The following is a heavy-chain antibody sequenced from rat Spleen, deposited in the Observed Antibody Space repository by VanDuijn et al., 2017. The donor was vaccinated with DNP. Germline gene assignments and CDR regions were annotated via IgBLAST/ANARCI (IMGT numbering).Heavy chain of an antibody. V-gene: IGHV5-7*01. CDR2: IGYDGITT. CDR3: ARHGRVTTVATYWYFDF. Sequence: EVQLVESGGGLVQPGRSLKLSCAASGITFRDYYMAWVRQAPRKGLEWVTTIGYDGITTYYRDSVKGRFSISRDTAKTTLYLQMDSLRSEDTATYFCARHGRVTTVATYWYFDFWGPGTMVTVSS. CDR1: GITFRDYY. D-gene: IGHD1-3*01. J-gene: IGHJ1*01.